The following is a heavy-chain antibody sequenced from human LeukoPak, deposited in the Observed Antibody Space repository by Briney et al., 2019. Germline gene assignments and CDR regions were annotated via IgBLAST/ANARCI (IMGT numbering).Heavy chain of an antibody. V-gene: IGHV3-74*01. J-gene: IGHJ4*02. Sequence: GGSLRLSCAASGFTFSTSWMHWVRQALGKGLVWVSRINGDGSSTSYADSVRGRFTISRDNAKNTLYLQMSSLRAEDTAVYYCASSRYSGIAEYWGQGTLVTVSS. CDR3: ASSRYSGIAEY. D-gene: IGHD3-10*01. CDR2: INGDGSST. CDR1: GFTFSTSW.